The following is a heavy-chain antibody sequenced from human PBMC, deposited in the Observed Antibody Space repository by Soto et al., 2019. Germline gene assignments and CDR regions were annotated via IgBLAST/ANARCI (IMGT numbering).Heavy chain of an antibody. J-gene: IGHJ4*02. CDR2: IYYSGST. V-gene: IGHV4-39*01. CDR1: GGSITTYNHF. CDR3: AADYGGNSAWYYFDY. Sequence: SETLSLTCAVSGGSITTYNHFWGWIRQPPGKGLEWIGSIYYSGSTYYNPSLKSRVTISVDTSKNQSSLKLSSVTAADTAVYYCAADYGGNSAWYYFDYWGQGTLVTVSS. D-gene: IGHD4-17*01.